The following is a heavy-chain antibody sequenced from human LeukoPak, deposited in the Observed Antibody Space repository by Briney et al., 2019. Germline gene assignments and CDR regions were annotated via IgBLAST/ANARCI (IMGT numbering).Heavy chain of an antibody. Sequence: ASETLSLTCAVYGGSFSGYYWSWIRQPPGKGLEWIGEINHSGSTNYNPSLKSRVTISVDTSKNQFSLKLSSMTAADTAVYYCAREGDYDWFDPWGQGTLVTVSS. CDR1: GGSFSGYY. D-gene: IGHD4-17*01. CDR3: AREGDYDWFDP. V-gene: IGHV4-34*01. J-gene: IGHJ5*02. CDR2: INHSGST.